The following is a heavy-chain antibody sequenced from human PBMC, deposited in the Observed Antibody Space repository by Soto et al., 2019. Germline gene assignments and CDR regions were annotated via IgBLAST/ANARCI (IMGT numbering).Heavy chain of an antibody. CDR2: INSDGSST. V-gene: IGHV3-74*01. CDR1: GFTFSSYW. J-gene: IGHJ6*02. Sequence: GGSLRLSCAASGFTFSSYWMHWVRQAPGKGLVWVSRINSDGSSTSYADSVKGRFTISRDNAKNTLYLQMNSLRAEDTAVYYCARVGGYYDFWSGYLVDYYYYYGMDVWGQGTTVTVSS. CDR3: ARVGGYYDFWSGYLVDYYYYYGMDV. D-gene: IGHD3-3*01.